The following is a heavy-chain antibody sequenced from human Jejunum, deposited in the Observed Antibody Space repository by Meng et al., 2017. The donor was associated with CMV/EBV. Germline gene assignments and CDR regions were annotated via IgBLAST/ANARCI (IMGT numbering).Heavy chain of an antibody. D-gene: IGHD6-19*01. J-gene: IGHJ4*02. CDR1: GYSFASYA. V-gene: IGHV1-3*01. CDR3: ARIPGNGWYAAFDY. Sequence: SGYSFASYAMHWVRQAPGQRLEWMGWINAANGKTEYSQKFQGRVTITRDTSASTAYMDLTNLRSEDTAVYYCARIPGNGWYAAFDYWGQGTLVTVSS. CDR2: INAANGKT.